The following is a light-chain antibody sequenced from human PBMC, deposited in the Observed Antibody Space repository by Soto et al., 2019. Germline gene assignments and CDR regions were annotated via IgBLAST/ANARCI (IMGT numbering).Light chain of an antibody. V-gene: IGKV3-11*01. CDR1: HSVSNY. J-gene: IGKJ1*01. CDR3: QQRSNWPQT. Sequence: LILSPTTLCFSLGERATLSCRATHSVSNYFALYHQKPGHAPSSLIYDASNRATGIPARFSGSGSGTNVTLPTISLQAEDVVVYYCQQRSNWPQTFGQGTKVDIK. CDR2: DAS.